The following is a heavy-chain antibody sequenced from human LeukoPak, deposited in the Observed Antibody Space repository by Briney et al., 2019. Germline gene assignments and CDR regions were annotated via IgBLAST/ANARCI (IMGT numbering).Heavy chain of an antibody. D-gene: IGHD6-13*01. CDR2: IKQDGSDK. J-gene: IGHJ5*02. CDR3: ARETPAKYSSSWYPENWFDP. CDR1: GFTFSSFW. V-gene: IGHV3-7*01. Sequence: GGSLRLSCAASGFTFSSFWMSWVRQGPGKGLEWVANIKQDGSDKYYVDSVKGRFSISRDNAKNSLYLQMNSLRAEDTAVYYCARETPAKYSSSWYPENWFDPWGQGTLVAVSS.